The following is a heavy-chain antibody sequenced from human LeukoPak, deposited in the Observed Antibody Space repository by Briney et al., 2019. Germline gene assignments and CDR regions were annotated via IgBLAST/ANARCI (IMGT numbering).Heavy chain of an antibody. J-gene: IGHJ6*03. CDR1: GGSISSGDYY. CDR3: ARHAIAVRNYYYMDV. Sequence: SSQTLSLTCTVSGGSISSGDYYWGWIRQPPGKGLEWIGSIYHSGSTYYNPSLKSRVTISVDTSKNQFSLKLSSVTAADTAVYYCARHAIAVRNYYYMDVWGKGTTVTVSS. V-gene: IGHV4-39*01. D-gene: IGHD6-19*01. CDR2: IYHSGST.